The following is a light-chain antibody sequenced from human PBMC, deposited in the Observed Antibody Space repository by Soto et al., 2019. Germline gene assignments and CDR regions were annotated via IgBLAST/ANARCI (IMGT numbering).Light chain of an antibody. CDR1: SSEVGGYNY. CDR2: DVS. V-gene: IGLV2-14*01. Sequence: QSALTQPASVSGSPGQSITISCTGTSSEVGGYNYVSWYQQHPGKAPKLMIYDVSNRPSGVSNRFSGSKSGNTASLTISGLQAEDEADYYCSSYTSSSTPLWVFGGGTKVTVL. J-gene: IGLJ3*02. CDR3: SSYTSSSTPLWV.